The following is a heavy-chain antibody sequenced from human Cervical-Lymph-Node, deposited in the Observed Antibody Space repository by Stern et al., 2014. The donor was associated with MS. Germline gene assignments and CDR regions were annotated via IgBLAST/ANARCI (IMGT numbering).Heavy chain of an antibody. Sequence: EVHLVESGGGLVQPGRSLRLSCTASGFTFGDYAMSWFRQAPGKGLEWVGFIRGKSYGGTTAYAASVRGRFTISRDDSKSIAYLQMNSLKIEDAGVYYCTRGVRGNDYYGMDVWGQGTTVTVSS. CDR2: IRGKSYGGTT. J-gene: IGHJ6*02. D-gene: IGHD3-10*01. CDR1: GFTFGDYA. V-gene: IGHV3-49*03. CDR3: TRGVRGNDYYGMDV.